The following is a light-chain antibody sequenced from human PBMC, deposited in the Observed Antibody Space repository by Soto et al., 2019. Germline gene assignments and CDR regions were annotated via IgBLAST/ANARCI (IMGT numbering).Light chain of an antibody. Sequence: QSALTQPASVSGSPGQSITISCTGTSSDVGGYNYVSCYQQHPGKAPKLMIYEVSNRPSGVSNRFSGSKSGNTASLTISGLHAEDEADYYCSSYTSSSDVVFGGGTKLTVL. V-gene: IGLV2-14*01. CDR2: EVS. J-gene: IGLJ2*01. CDR1: SSDVGGYNY. CDR3: SSYTSSSDVV.